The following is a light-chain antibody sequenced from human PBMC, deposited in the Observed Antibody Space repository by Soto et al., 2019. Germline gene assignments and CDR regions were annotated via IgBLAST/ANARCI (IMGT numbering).Light chain of an antibody. CDR1: QSVSSSY. CDR3: QQYGSSPRT. Sequence: EIVLTQSPGTLSLSPGERATLSCRASQSVSSSYLAWYQQKPGQAPRLLIYGASSRATGIPDRFSGSGSGTDVTLTISRLEPEDFPVYYCQQYGSSPRTFGGGTKVEIK. J-gene: IGKJ4*01. CDR2: GAS. V-gene: IGKV3-20*01.